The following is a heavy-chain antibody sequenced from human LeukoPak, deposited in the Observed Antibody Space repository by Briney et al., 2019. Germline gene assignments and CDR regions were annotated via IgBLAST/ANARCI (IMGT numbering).Heavy chain of an antibody. J-gene: IGHJ3*02. Sequence: SETLSLTCTVSGGSISRSSYYWGWIRQPPGKGLEWIGHMYYSGNTYYNPSLKSRVTISVDTSKNQFSLKLSSVTAADTAVFYCASLTTADAFDIWGQGTMVTVSS. D-gene: IGHD3-22*01. CDR3: ASLTTADAFDI. CDR2: MYYSGNT. CDR1: GGSISRSSYY. V-gene: IGHV4-39*07.